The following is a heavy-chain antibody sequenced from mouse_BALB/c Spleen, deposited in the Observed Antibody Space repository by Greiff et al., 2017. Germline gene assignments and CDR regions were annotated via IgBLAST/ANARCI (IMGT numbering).Heavy chain of an antibody. J-gene: IGHJ3*01. Sequence: EVKLVESGGGLVKPGGSLKLSCAASGFTFSDYYMYWVRQTPEKRLEWVATISDGGSYTYYPDSVKGRFTISRDNAKNNLYLQMSSLKSEDTAMYYCARDGDYDERFAYWGQGTLVTVSA. CDR2: ISDGGSYT. CDR1: GFTFSDYY. D-gene: IGHD2-4*01. CDR3: ARDGDYDERFAY. V-gene: IGHV5-4*02.